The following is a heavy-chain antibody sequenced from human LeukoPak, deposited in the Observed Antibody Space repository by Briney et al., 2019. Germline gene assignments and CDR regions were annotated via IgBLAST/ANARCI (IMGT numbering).Heavy chain of an antibody. CDR2: ISSSSSTI. CDR3: ARVHYSLAAPEDAFDI. J-gene: IGHJ3*02. Sequence: PGGSLRLSCAASGFTFSSYSMNWVRQAPGKGLEWVSYISSSSSTIYYADSVKGRFTISRDNAKNSLYLQMNSLRAEDTAVYYCARVHYSLAAPEDAFDIWGQGSMVTVSS. V-gene: IGHV3-48*04. CDR1: GFTFSSYS. D-gene: IGHD6-6*01.